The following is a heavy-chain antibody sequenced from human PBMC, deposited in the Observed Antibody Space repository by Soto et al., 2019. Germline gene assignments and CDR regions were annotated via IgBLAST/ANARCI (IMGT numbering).Heavy chain of an antibody. Sequence: LRLSCAASGFTFSSYAMSWVRQAPGKGLEWVSAISGSGGSTYYADSVKGRFTISRDNSKNTLYLQMNSLRAEDTAVYYCAKDGNPIPYLTGYYRLGWFDPWGQGTLVTVSS. CDR3: AKDGNPIPYLTGYYRLGWFDP. J-gene: IGHJ5*02. CDR2: ISGSGGST. D-gene: IGHD3-9*01. V-gene: IGHV3-23*01. CDR1: GFTFSSYA.